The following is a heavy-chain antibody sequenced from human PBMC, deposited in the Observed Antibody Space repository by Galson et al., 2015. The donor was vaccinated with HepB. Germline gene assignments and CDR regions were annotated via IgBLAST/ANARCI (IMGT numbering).Heavy chain of an antibody. V-gene: IGHV3-73*01. CDR3: STQDCSGASCHYPF. J-gene: IGHJ4*02. Sequence: LRLSCAASGFTFSGSVVHWVRQDSGKGLEWVGRIGRKANKYATAYAASVQGRFTISRDDSKNTSYLQMDSLKSEDTAVYYCSTQDCSGASCHYPFWGQGAQVTVSS. CDR2: IGRKANKYAT. D-gene: IGHD2-15*01. CDR1: GFTFSGSV.